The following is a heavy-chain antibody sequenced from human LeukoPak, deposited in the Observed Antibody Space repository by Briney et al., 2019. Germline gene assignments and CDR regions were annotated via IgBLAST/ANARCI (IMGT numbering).Heavy chain of an antibody. D-gene: IGHD2-2*01. Sequence: PGGSLRLSCAASGFTFSSYSMNWVRQAPGKGLEWVSSISSSSSYIYYADSVKGRFTISRDNAKNSLYLQMNSLRAEDTAVYYCARGALYRSSTSCGYNWFDPWGQGTLVTVSS. CDR1: GFTFSSYS. CDR3: ARGALYRSSTSCGYNWFDP. V-gene: IGHV3-21*01. J-gene: IGHJ5*02. CDR2: ISSSSSYI.